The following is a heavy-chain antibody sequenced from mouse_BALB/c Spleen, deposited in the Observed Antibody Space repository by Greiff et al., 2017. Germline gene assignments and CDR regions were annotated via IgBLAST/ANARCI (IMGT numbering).Heavy chain of an antibody. CDR1: GYSITSDYA. CDR3: ASTMITTIFDY. V-gene: IGHV3-2*02. D-gene: IGHD2-4*01. J-gene: IGHJ2*01. Sequence: EVKLQESGPGLVKPSQSLSLTCTVTGYSITSDYAWNWIRQFPGNKLEWMGYISYSGSTSYNPSLKSRISITRDTSKNQFFLQLNSVTTEDTATYYCASTMITTIFDYWGQGTTLTVSS. CDR2: ISYSGST.